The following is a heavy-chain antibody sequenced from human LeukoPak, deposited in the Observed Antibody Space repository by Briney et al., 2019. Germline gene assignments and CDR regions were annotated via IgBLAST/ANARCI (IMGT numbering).Heavy chain of an antibody. Sequence: ASVKVSCKASGYTFTGYYMHWVRQAPGQGLEWMGWINPNSGGTNYAQKFQGRVTMTRDTPISTAYMELSRLRSDDTAVYYCARIYCTNGVCYPYYFDYWGQGTLVTVSS. D-gene: IGHD2-8*01. V-gene: IGHV1-2*02. CDR2: INPNSGGT. J-gene: IGHJ4*02. CDR3: ARIYCTNGVCYPYYFDY. CDR1: GYTFTGYY.